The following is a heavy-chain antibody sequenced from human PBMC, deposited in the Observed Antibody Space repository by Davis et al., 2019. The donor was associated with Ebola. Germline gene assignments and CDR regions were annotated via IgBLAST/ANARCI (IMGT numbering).Heavy chain of an antibody. J-gene: IGHJ3*02. CDR1: GYTFTNYG. CDR2: INPHNVNT. D-gene: IGHD6-13*01. CDR3: ARPLYGNSWFGYVFDI. Sequence: ASVTVSCQASGYTFTNYGITWLRQAPGHGLEWMGLINPHNVNTNYAQNVQGRVTMPTDTTTSTAYMELRSLRSDDTAAYYCARPLYGNSWFGYVFDIWGQGTMVTVSS. V-gene: IGHV1-18*04.